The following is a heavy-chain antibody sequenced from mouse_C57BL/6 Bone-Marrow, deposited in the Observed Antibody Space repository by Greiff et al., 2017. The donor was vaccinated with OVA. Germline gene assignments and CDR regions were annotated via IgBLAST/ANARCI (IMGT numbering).Heavy chain of an antibody. CDR2: IYPGSGST. CDR3: AAPYGSSPLSY. V-gene: IGHV1-55*01. Sequence: VQLQQSGAELVKPGASVKMSCKASGYTFTSYWITWVKQRPGQGLEWIGDIYPGSGSTNYNEKFKSKATLTVDTSSSTAYMQLSSLTSEDSAVYYCAAPYGSSPLSYWGQGTLVTVSA. D-gene: IGHD1-1*01. CDR1: GYTFTSYW. J-gene: IGHJ3*01.